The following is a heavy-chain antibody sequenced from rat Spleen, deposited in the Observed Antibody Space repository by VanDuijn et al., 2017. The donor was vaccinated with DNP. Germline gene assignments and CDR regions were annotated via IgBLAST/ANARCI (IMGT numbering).Heavy chain of an antibody. D-gene: IGHD3-8*01. Sequence: EVQLVETGGGLVQPGRSLKLSCVASGFTFNTYWMFWVRQAPGKGLEWVASINPDGASTYYLDSVKGRFTISRDNAKNTLYLQMNSLRSEDTATYYCTRGSAVAPYFDYWGQGVMVIVSS. CDR1: GFTFNTYW. J-gene: IGHJ2*01. CDR2: INPDGAST. CDR3: TRGSAVAPYFDY. V-gene: IGHV5-58*01.